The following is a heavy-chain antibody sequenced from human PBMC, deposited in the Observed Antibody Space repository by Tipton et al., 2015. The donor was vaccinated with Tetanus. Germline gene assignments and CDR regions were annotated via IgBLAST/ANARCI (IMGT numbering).Heavy chain of an antibody. CDR3: TRHVVEAVPRWFDP. V-gene: IGHV4-39*01. CDR2: DYYDGSA. CDR1: GDPISSSEYY. Sequence: TLSLTCTVSGDPISSSEYYWGWIRQPPGEGLEWIASDYYDGSAYTNPSLKSRIAISIDTSGSQFSLKVHSVTAADTAFYYCTRHVVEAVPRWFDPWGQGTLVTVSS. D-gene: IGHD2-2*01. J-gene: IGHJ5*02.